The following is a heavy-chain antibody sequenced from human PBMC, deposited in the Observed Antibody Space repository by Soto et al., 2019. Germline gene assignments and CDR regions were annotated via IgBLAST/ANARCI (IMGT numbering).Heavy chain of an antibody. V-gene: IGHV4-39*01. CDR3: ARLEGLATISYYFDF. CDR1: DDSINSDKYY. D-gene: IGHD3-9*01. J-gene: IGHJ4*02. Sequence: PSETLSLTCSVSDDSINSDKYYWGWIRQPPRKGLEWIGSIYYRGNAYYNPSLQTRVTISLDKSKSQFSLKLNSVSAADSAVYFCARLEGLATISYYFDFWGPGALVTVSS. CDR2: IYYRGNA.